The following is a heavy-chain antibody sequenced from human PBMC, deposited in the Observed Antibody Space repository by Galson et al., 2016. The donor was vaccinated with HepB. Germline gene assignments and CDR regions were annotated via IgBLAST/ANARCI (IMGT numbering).Heavy chain of an antibody. V-gene: IGHV5-51*01. CDR3: ARPYVSGRPDGFDI. D-gene: IGHD6-19*01. J-gene: IGHJ3*02. Sequence: QSGAEVTKPGESLKISCKGSGYIFTNYWIGWVRQMPGKGLEWIGIIFPGDSDARYSPSFQGQVTISADKSIRTASLQWSRLKASDTAIYYCARPYVSGRPDGFDIWGQGTMVTVSS. CDR2: IFPGDSDA. CDR1: GYIFTNYW.